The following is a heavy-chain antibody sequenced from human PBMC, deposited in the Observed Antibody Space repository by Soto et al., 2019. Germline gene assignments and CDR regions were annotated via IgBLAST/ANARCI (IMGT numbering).Heavy chain of an antibody. CDR2: INHSGST. CDR1: GGSFSGYY. D-gene: IGHD3-10*01. V-gene: IGHV4-34*01. Sequence: SETLSLTCAVYGGSFSGYYWSWIRQPPGKGLEWIGEINHSGSTNYNPSLKSRVTISVDTSKNQFSLKLSSVTAADTAVYYCARGRRLLWFGESHPQAIYYMDVWGKGTTVTVSS. CDR3: ARGRRLLWFGESHPQAIYYMDV. J-gene: IGHJ6*03.